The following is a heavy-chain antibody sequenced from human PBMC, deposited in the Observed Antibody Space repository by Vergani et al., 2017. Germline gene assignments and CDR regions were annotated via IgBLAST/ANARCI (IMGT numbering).Heavy chain of an antibody. CDR3: ARERGLVRGPSGFDY. D-gene: IGHD6-6*01. Sequence: QVQLVESGGGVVQPGRSLRLSCAASGFTFSSYGMHWVRQAPGKGLEWVAVIWYDGSNKYYADSVKGRFTISRDNSKNTLYLQMNSLRAEDTAVYYCARERGLVRGPSGFDYWGQGTLVTVSS. V-gene: IGHV3-30*19. CDR1: GFTFSSYG. CDR2: IWYDGSNK. J-gene: IGHJ4*02.